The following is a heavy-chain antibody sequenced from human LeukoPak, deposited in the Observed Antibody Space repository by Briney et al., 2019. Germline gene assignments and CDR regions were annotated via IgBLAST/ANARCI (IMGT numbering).Heavy chain of an antibody. CDR3: ARDLQAKTYFYDSSGSSAY. Sequence: GGSLRLSCAASGFTFSSYSMNWVRQAPGKGLEWVAFISSSGSTDYYAESVKGRFIISKDNAKNSLDLQMNSLRVEDTAVYYCARDLQAKTYFYDSSGSSAYWGQGTLVSVSS. D-gene: IGHD3-22*01. CDR2: ISSSGSTD. J-gene: IGHJ4*02. V-gene: IGHV3-48*04. CDR1: GFTFSSYS.